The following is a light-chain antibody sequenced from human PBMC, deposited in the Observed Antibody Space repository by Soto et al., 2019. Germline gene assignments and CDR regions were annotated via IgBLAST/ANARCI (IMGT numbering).Light chain of an antibody. CDR1: QNVGNN. Sequence: EIVMTQSPATLSVSPGERATLSCRASQNVGNNLVWYQQKPGQAPRLLIYGASTRAAGIPDRFSGSGSGTEFTLTISGLQSDDFAVYYCQQFNNCPPWTFGQGTKVEIK. CDR3: QQFNNCPPWT. CDR2: GAS. J-gene: IGKJ1*01. V-gene: IGKV3-15*01.